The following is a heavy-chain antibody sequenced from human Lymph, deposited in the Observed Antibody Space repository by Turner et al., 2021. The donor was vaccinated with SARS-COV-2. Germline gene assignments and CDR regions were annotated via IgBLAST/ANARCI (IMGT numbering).Heavy chain of an antibody. CDR1: GLTLSNYA. V-gene: IGHV3-30-3*01. D-gene: IGHD3-3*01. CDR3: ASNFWGAYRLDY. CDR2: ISYDGTNK. Sequence: QVQLVESGGGVVQPGRSLRLPCAASGLTLSNYAMHWVRQAPVKGLEWVAVISYDGTNKYYADSVEGRFTISRDDSKNTLYLQMNSLRSEDTAVYYCASNFWGAYRLDYWGQGTLVTVSS. J-gene: IGHJ4*02.